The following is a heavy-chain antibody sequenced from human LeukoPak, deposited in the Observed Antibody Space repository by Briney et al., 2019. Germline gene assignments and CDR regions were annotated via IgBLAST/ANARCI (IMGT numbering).Heavy chain of an antibody. J-gene: IGHJ4*02. V-gene: IGHV4-59*01. CDR3: ARGTMITFGGVIAKRPGFDY. CDR2: IYYSGST. D-gene: IGHD3-16*02. Sequence: PSEALSLTCTVSGGSISSYYWSWIRQPPGKGLEWIGYIYYSGSTNYNPSLKSRVTISVDTSKNQFSLKLSSVTAADTAVYYCARGTMITFGGVIAKRPGFDYWGQGTLVTVSS. CDR1: GGSISSYY.